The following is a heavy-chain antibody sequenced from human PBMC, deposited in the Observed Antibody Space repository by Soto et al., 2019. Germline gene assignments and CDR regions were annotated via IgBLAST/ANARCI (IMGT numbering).Heavy chain of an antibody. CDR1: GGSISSSNW. CDR3: ARVDDILTGLIDY. CDR2: IYHSGST. D-gene: IGHD3-9*01. Sequence: SETLSLTCAVSGGSISSSNWWSWVRQPPGKGLEWIGEIYHSGSTNYNPSLKSRVTISVDKSKNQFSLKLSSVTAADTAVYYCARVDDILTGLIDYWGQGTLVTVYS. V-gene: IGHV4-4*02. J-gene: IGHJ4*02.